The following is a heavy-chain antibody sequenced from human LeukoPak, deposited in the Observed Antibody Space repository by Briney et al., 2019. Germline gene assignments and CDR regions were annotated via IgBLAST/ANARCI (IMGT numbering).Heavy chain of an antibody. CDR2: IKQDGSET. CDR1: GFTFSNYW. V-gene: IGHV3-7*01. CDR3: ARAQSGAFDS. Sequence: PGGSLRLSCAASGFTFSNYWMSWVRQAPGKGLEWVANIKQDGSETYYVDSVKGRFTLSRDNAKNSLYLQMNSLRVEDTAVYYCARAQSGAFDSWGQGTLVTVSS. D-gene: IGHD6-25*01. J-gene: IGHJ4*02.